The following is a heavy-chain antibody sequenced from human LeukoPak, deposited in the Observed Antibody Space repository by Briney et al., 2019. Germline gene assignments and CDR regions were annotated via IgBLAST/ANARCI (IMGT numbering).Heavy chain of an antibody. CDR1: GYTLTELS. CDR2: FDPEDGET. D-gene: IGHD6-6*01. V-gene: IGHV1-24*01. CDR3: ATFGIAARPYDWFDP. J-gene: IGHJ5*02. Sequence: ASGKVSCKVSGYTLTELSMHWVRQAPGKGLEWMGGFDPEDGETIYAQKFQGRVTMTEDTSTDTAYIELSSLRSEDTAVYYCATFGIAARPYDWFDPWGQGTLVTVSS.